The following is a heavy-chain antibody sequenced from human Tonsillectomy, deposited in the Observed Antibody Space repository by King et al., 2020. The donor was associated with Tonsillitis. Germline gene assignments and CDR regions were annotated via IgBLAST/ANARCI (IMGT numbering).Heavy chain of an antibody. J-gene: IGHJ6*04. CDR1: GYSFTSYW. Sequence: QLVQSGAEVKKPGESLKISCKGSGYSFTSYWIGWVRQMPGKGLEWMGIIYPGDSDTRYSPSFQGQVTISADKSISTAYLQWSSLKASDTAMYYCARHRFSDSSGYPYYYGMDVWGEGTTVTVSS. CDR2: IYPGDSDT. CDR3: ARHRFSDSSGYPYYYGMDV. D-gene: IGHD3-22*01. V-gene: IGHV5-51*01.